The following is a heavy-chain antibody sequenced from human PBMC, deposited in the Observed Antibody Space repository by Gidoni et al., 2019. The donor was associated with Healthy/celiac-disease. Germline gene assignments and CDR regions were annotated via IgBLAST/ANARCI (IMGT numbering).Heavy chain of an antibody. CDR2: ISSSSSYI. J-gene: IGHJ4*02. D-gene: IGHD4-17*01. Sequence: EVQLVESGGGLVKPGGSLRLSCAASGFTFSSYSMNWVRQAPGKGLEWVSSISSSSSYIYYADSVKGRFTISRDNAKNSLYLQMNSLRAEDTAVYYCARPLRWSSSNFDYWGQGTLVTVSS. CDR1: GFTFSSYS. V-gene: IGHV3-21*01. CDR3: ARPLRWSSSNFDY.